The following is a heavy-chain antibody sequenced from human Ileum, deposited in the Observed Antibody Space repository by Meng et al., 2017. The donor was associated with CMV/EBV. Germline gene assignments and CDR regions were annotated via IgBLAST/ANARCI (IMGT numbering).Heavy chain of an antibody. Sequence: SCVDSGSTFSRDWMHWVRQAPGKGLVWVSHISTAGDSTTYADSVKGRFTISRDNAKNTLYLQMNSLRVDDTAVYYCARGARWGAGFDYWGQGTLVTVSS. J-gene: IGHJ4*02. CDR2: ISTAGDST. CDR1: GSTFSRDW. V-gene: IGHV3-74*03. CDR3: ARGARWGAGFDY. D-gene: IGHD4-23*01.